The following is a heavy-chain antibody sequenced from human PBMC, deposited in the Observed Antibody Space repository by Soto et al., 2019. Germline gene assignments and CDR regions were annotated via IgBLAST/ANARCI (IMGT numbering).Heavy chain of an antibody. V-gene: IGHV1-69*04. J-gene: IGHJ4*02. CDR2: IIPILGIA. CDR3: ATDLFPDYADAWVTFRPADY. Sequence: SVKVSCKASGGTFSSYTISWVRQAPGQGLEWMGRIIPILGIANYAQKFQGRVTITADKSTDTAYMELTSLRSEDTAVYYCATDLFPDYADAWVTFRPADYWGQGTQVTVSS. CDR1: GGTFSSYT. D-gene: IGHD3-16*02.